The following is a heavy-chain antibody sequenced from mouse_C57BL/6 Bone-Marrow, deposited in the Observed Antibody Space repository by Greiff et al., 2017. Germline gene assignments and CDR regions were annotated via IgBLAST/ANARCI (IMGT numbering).Heavy chain of an antibody. Sequence: QVQLKESGAELARPGASVKMSCKASGYTFTSYTMHWVKQRPGQGLEWIGYINPSCGYTKYNQKFKDKATLTADKSSSTAYMQLSNLTSEDSAVYYCARNLQLTGKGNWGQGNTLTVSS. CDR1: GYTFTSYT. J-gene: IGHJ2*01. CDR3: ARNLQLTGKGN. CDR2: INPSCGYT. V-gene: IGHV1-4*01. D-gene: IGHD4-1*01.